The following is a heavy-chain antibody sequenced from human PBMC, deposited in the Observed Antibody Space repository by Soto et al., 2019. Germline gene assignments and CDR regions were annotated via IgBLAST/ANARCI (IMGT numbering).Heavy chain of an antibody. D-gene: IGHD6-19*01. J-gene: IGHJ3*02. Sequence: SETLSLTCTVSGGSINSSGYYWSWIRQYPGKGLEWIGYIHYSGTAYYNPSLKSRVTISVDTSKNQFSLKLSSVTAADTAVYYCAQYSSGRAFGIWGQGTMVTVSS. CDR2: IHYSGTA. CDR3: AQYSSGRAFGI. CDR1: GGSINSSGYY. V-gene: IGHV4-30-4*08.